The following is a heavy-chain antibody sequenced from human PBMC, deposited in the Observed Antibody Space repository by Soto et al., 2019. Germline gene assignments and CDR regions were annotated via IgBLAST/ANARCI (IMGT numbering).Heavy chain of an antibody. CDR3: ARGGEQLVLWGNYYYYGMDV. V-gene: IGHV4-34*01. CDR2: INHSGST. D-gene: IGHD6-13*01. J-gene: IGHJ6*02. Sequence: SETLSLTCAVYGGSFSGYYWSWIRQPPGKGLEWIGEINHSGSTNYNPSLKSRVTISVDTSKNQFSLKLSSVTAADTAVYYCARGGEQLVLWGNYYYYGMDVWGQGTTVTVSS. CDR1: GGSFSGYY.